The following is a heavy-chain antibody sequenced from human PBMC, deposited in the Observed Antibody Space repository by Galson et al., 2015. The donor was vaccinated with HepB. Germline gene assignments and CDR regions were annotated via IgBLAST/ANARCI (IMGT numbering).Heavy chain of an antibody. J-gene: IGHJ3*02. D-gene: IGHD5-12*01. V-gene: IGHV1-69*13. CDR2: IIPIFGTA. CDR3: ARGHSGYDGRNDAFDI. Sequence: SVKVSCKASGGTFSSYAISWVRQAPGQGLEWMGGIIPIFGTANYAQKFQGRVTITADESTSTAYMELSSLRSEDTAVYYCARGHSGYDGRNDAFDIWGQGTMVTVSS. CDR1: GGTFSSYA.